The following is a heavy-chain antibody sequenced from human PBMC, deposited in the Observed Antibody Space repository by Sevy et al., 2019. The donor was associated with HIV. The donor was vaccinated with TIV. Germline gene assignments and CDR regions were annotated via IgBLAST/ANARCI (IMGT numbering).Heavy chain of an antibody. Sequence: GESLKISCTASGFTFGDYAMSWFRQAPGKGLEWVGFIRSKAYGGTTEYAASVKGRFTISRDDSKSIAYLQMNSLKTEDTAVYYCTRDEPPDGLYGMDVWGQGTTVTVSS. CDR3: TRDEPPDGLYGMDV. J-gene: IGHJ6*02. V-gene: IGHV3-49*03. CDR1: GFTFGDYA. CDR2: IRSKAYGGTT.